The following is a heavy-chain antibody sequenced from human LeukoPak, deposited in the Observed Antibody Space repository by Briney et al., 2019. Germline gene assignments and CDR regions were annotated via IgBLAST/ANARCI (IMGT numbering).Heavy chain of an antibody. CDR3: ARDNPADYYDSSGYPNFDY. D-gene: IGHD3-22*01. Sequence: ASVKVSCKASGYTFTSYDISWVRQAPGQGLEWMGWISAYNGNTNYAQKLQGRVTMTTDTSTSTAYMELRSLRSDDTAVYYCARDNPADYYDSSGYPNFDYWGQGTLVTVSS. J-gene: IGHJ4*02. CDR1: GYTFTSYD. CDR2: ISAYNGNT. V-gene: IGHV1-18*01.